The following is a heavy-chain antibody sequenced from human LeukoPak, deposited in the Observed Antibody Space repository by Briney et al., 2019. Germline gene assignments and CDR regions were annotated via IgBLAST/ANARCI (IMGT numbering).Heavy chain of an antibody. J-gene: IGHJ4*02. CDR1: GFTFGDYA. Sequence: PGGSLRLSCTASGFTFGDYAMSWVRQAPGKGLEWVGFIRSKAYGGTTEYAASVKGRFSISRDDSKSIAYLQMNSLKTEDTAVYYCTRSPGIAVANFDYWGQGTLVTASS. CDR3: TRSPGIAVANFDY. CDR2: IRSKAYGGTT. V-gene: IGHV3-49*04. D-gene: IGHD6-19*01.